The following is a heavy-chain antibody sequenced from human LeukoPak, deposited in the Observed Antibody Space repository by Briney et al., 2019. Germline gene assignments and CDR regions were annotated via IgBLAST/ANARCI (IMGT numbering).Heavy chain of an antibody. J-gene: IGHJ5*02. CDR2: IYTSGST. CDR3: ARPLLGVFDP. Sequence: SETLSLTCTVSGGSISSYYWSWIRQPPGKGLEWIGFIYTSGSTNYNPSLKSRVTISIVTSKNQFSLKLSSVTAADTAVYYCARPLLGVFDPWGQGTLVTVSS. V-gene: IGHV4-4*09. CDR1: GGSISSYY. D-gene: IGHD2-8*01.